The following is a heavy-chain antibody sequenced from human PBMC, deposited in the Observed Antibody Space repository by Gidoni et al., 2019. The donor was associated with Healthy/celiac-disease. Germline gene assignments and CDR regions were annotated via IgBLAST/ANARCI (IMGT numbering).Heavy chain of an antibody. Sequence: EVQLVQSGAEVKKPGESLKIYGKGSGYSFTSSWIGWGRQMPGKGLEWMGIIYPGDSDTRYSPSFQGQVTISADKSISTAYLQWSSLKASDTAMYYCARLRRGYSGYDYPLYYYGMDVWGQGTTVTVSS. CDR2: IYPGDSDT. V-gene: IGHV5-51*01. D-gene: IGHD5-12*01. CDR3: ARLRRGYSGYDYPLYYYGMDV. CDR1: GYSFTSSW. J-gene: IGHJ6*02.